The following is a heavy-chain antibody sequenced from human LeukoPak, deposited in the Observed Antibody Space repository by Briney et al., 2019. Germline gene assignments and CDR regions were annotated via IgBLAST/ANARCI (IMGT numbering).Heavy chain of an antibody. J-gene: IGHJ4*02. CDR2: ISAYSGNT. V-gene: IGHV1-18*01. D-gene: IGHD3-10*01. CDR1: GYIFTSYG. Sequence: ASVKVSCKASGYIFTSYGISWVRQAPGQGSAWMGLISAYSGNTNFAQKLQGRVTMTTDTSTSKAYMKLRSLRSDDTEVYFCARVAYSGSYCSLVYCDYWGQGTLVSVSS. CDR3: ARVAYSGSYCSLVYCDY.